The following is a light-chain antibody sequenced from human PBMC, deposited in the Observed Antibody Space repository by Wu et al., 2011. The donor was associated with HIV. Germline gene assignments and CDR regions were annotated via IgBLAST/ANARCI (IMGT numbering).Light chain of an antibody. CDR3: QQRRNWPLT. CDR2: GAS. J-gene: IGKJ5*01. V-gene: IGKV3-11*01. CDR1: QSVSNN. Sequence: GRATLSCRASQSVSNNLAWYQQIPGQPPRLLIYGASTRATGVPARFTGSGSETDFTLTISSLEPEDFAVYFCQQRRNWPLTFGQGTRLEIK.